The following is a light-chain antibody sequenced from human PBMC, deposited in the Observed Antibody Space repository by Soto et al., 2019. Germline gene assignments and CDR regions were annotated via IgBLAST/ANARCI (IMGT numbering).Light chain of an antibody. Sequence: QSALTQPASVSGSPGQSITISCTGTSSDVGGYNYVSWYQQHPGKAPKLMIYDVSNRASGVSNRFSGSKSANTAPLTISGLQPEDEVDYHCSPYTSSSTPLFGGGTKLTVL. J-gene: IGLJ2*01. CDR2: DVS. V-gene: IGLV2-14*01. CDR3: SPYTSSSTPL. CDR1: SSDVGGYNY.